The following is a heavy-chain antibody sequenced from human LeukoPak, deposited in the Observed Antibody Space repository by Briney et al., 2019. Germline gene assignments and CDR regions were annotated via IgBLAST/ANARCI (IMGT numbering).Heavy chain of an antibody. J-gene: IGHJ4*02. D-gene: IGHD2-21*02. CDR3: ARETAYCGGDCFTLLDY. CDR2: IHYSGST. Sequence: SQTLSLTCTVSSGSFSSGGYYWSWIRQHPGKGLEWIGYIHYSGSTNYNPSLKSRVTISVDTSKNQFSLKLSSVTAADTAVYYCARETAYCGGDCFTLLDYWGQGTLVTVSS. CDR1: SGSFSSGGYY. V-gene: IGHV4-31*03.